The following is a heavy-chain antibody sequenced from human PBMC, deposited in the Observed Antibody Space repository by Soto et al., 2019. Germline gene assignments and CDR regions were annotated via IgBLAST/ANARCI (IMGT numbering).Heavy chain of an antibody. CDR3: ARDVAGHDAFDI. CDR2: IYSGGST. J-gene: IGHJ3*02. CDR1: GCTVSSNY. V-gene: IGHV3-66*01. D-gene: IGHD6-19*01. Sequence: PGGSLRLSCAASGCTVSSNYMSWVRQAPGKGLEWVSVIYSGGSTYYADSVKGRFTISRDNSKNTLYLQMNSLRAEDTAVYYCARDVAGHDAFDIWGQGTMVTVSS.